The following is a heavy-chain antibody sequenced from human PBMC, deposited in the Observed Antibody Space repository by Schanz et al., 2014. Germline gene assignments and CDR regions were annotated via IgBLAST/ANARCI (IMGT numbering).Heavy chain of an antibody. V-gene: IGHV3-21*04. Sequence: EVQLVESGGGLVQPGGSLRLSCAASTFTFSSDWMSWVRQAPGRGLEWVSSISTSGTYMYIADSVKGRFTISRDNAKSSLYLQMNSLRVEDTAVYYCAASSGWHPSTDYWGQGTLVTVSS. CDR1: TFTFSSDW. J-gene: IGHJ4*02. CDR2: ISTSGTYM. D-gene: IGHD6-19*01. CDR3: AASSGWHPSTDY.